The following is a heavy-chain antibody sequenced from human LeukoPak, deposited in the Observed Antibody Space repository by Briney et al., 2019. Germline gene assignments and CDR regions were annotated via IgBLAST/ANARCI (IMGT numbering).Heavy chain of an antibody. V-gene: IGHV3-7*01. Sequence: GGSLRLSCAVSGFMFTTYWMTWVRQAPGKGPEWVANIKPDGSETYYVDSVKGRFTISRDNTKSLLYLQMNSLRGEDAALYYCGGFGYEAAVDLWGQGTLVTVSS. CDR2: IKPDGSET. J-gene: IGHJ4*02. D-gene: IGHD6-13*01. CDR3: GGFGYEAAVDL. CDR1: GFMFTTYW.